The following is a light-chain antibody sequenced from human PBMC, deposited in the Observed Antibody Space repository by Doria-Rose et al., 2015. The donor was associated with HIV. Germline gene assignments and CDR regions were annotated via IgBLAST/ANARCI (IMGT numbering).Light chain of an antibody. V-gene: IGKV1-5*03. CDR2: KAS. CDR3: QHFDKYFSWT. J-gene: IGKJ1*01. CDR1: QIISNW. Sequence: DIQVTQSPSTLSASVGDRVTITCRASQIISNWLAWYQQKPGQAPRLLIYKASTLQSGVPSRFRGSGSGTEFTLTINSLQPDDFATYYCQHFDKYFSWTFGRGTKADIK.